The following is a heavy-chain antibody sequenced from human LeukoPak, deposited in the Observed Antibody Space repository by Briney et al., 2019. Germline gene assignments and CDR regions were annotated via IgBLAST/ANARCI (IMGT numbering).Heavy chain of an antibody. D-gene: IGHD3-10*01. J-gene: IGHJ4*02. CDR3: ARDRRGYGSSSYYSDY. CDR1: GFTFSSYA. V-gene: IGHV3-30*04. Sequence: GGSLRLSCAASGFTFSSYAMHWVRQAPGKGLEWVAVISYDGSNKYYADSVKGRFTISRDNSKNTLYLQMNSLRAEDTAVYYCARDRRGYGSSSYYSDYWGQGTLVTVSS. CDR2: ISYDGSNK.